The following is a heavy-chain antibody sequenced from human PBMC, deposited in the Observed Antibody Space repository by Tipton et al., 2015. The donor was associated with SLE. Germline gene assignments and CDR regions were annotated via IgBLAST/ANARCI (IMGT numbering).Heavy chain of an antibody. V-gene: IGHV3-21*04. Sequence: SLRLSCAASGFTFSSYSMNWVRQAPGKGLEWVSSISSSSSYIYYADSVKGRFTISRDNAKNSLYLQMNSLRAEDTALYYCAKAPYSSSPSGWYFDLWGRGTLVTVPS. D-gene: IGHD6-6*01. J-gene: IGHJ2*01. CDR2: ISSSSSYI. CDR1: GFTFSSYS. CDR3: AKAPYSSSPSGWYFDL.